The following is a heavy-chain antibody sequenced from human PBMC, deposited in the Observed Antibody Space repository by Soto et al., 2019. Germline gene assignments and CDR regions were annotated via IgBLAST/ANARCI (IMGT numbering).Heavy chain of an antibody. CDR2: ISYDGSNK. J-gene: IGHJ6*02. D-gene: IGHD3-16*01. CDR1: GFTFSSYA. CDR3: ARDPLGRTYLEYVLGNQGGMDL. Sequence: QVQLVESGGGVVQPGRSLRLSCAASGFTFSSYAMHWVRQAPGKGLEWVAVISYDGSNKYYADSVKGRFTISRDNSKDPVYLQMDRLKGEGTAVDLCARDPLGRTYLEYVLGNQGGMDLWGQGATVPV. V-gene: IGHV3-30-3*01.